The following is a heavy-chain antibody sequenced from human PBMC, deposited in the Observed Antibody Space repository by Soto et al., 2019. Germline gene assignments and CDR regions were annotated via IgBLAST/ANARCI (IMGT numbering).Heavy chain of an antibody. CDR2: IYISENT. V-gene: IGHV4-4*07. CDR3: ARGVGRSSWTSFDS. CDR1: CGSISSDY. J-gene: IGHJ4*02. Sequence: SETLSLTCTVSCGSISSDYWSWIRQPAGKGLEWIGRIYISENTHYNPSLRSRVSMSLDTSKNQLSLNLSSVTAADTAVYYCARGVGRSSWTSFDSWGQGTLVTVSS. D-gene: IGHD6-13*01.